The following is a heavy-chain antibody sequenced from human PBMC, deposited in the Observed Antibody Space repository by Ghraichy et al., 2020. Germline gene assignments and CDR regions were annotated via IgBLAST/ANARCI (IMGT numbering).Heavy chain of an antibody. CDR1: GFTFSSYS. CDR3: ARAWEMATMGNYYYYYGMDV. J-gene: IGHJ6*02. Sequence: GGSLRLSCAASGFTFSSYSMNWVRQAPGKGLEWVSSISSSSSYIYYADSVKGRFTISRDNAKNSLYLQMNSLRAEDTAVYYCARAWEMATMGNYYYYYGMDVWGQGTTVTVSS. V-gene: IGHV3-21*01. D-gene: IGHD5-24*01. CDR2: ISSSSSYI.